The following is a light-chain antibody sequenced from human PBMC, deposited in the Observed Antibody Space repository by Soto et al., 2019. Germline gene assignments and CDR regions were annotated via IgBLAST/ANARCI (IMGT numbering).Light chain of an antibody. CDR2: EVS. J-gene: IGLJ1*01. Sequence: SVLTQPASVSGSPGQSITISCPGSSTDVGGYNYVSWYQQHPGKAPKIMIYEVSNRPPGVSNHFSSYKSGNTASRNISGLQAADEDDYYGSSYTSRSTYVFGSGTKVTV. CDR1: STDVGGYNY. CDR3: SSYTSRSTYV. V-gene: IGLV2-14*01.